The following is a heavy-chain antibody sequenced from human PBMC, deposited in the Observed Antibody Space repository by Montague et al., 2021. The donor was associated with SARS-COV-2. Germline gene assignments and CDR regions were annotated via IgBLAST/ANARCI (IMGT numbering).Heavy chain of an antibody. J-gene: IGHJ4*02. V-gene: IGHV4-61*01. Sequence: SETLSLTCTVSGASVASGNFYWSWIRQPPGKGLEWIGYMYYTGHTNYNPSLESRVTMPVGPSKNQFSLTPTSVTAADTAVYYCARSRANVPSRPGFDYWGQGALVTVSS. CDR2: MYYTGHT. D-gene: IGHD6-6*01. CDR3: ARSRANVPSRPGFDY. CDR1: GASVASGNFY.